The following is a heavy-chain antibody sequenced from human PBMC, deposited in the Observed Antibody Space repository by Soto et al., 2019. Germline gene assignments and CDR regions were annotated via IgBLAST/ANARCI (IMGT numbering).Heavy chain of an antibody. CDR1: GFSFSGKNY. Sequence: EVQLEESGGGLIQPGGSLRLSCAASGFSFSGKNYLTWVRQAPGKGLEWVSALYSSDGTYYADSVKGRFSVSRDNSKNTFYLQLHSLRPEDTALYFYATWLQREHAFDIWGLGTMVTVSS. CDR3: ATWLQREHAFDI. V-gene: IGHV3-53*01. J-gene: IGHJ3*02. CDR2: LYSSDGT. D-gene: IGHD1-1*01.